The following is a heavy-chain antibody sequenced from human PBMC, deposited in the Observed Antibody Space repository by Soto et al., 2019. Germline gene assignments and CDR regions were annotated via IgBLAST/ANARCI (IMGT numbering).Heavy chain of an antibody. Sequence: EVQLVESGGGLVQPGGSLRLSCAASGFTFSSYWMHWVRQAPGKGLVWVSRINPDGSTTDYADSVKGRFTISRDNAKNTLYLQMNSLIAEDTAVYYCARVRVSGYDFDYWVQGTLFTVSS. CDR3: ARVRVSGYDFDY. CDR2: INPDGSTT. J-gene: IGHJ4*02. CDR1: GFTFSSYW. V-gene: IGHV3-74*01. D-gene: IGHD5-12*01.